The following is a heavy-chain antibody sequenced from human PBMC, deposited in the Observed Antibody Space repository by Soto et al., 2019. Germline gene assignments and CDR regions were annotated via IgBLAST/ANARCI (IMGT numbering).Heavy chain of an antibody. V-gene: IGHV3-15*07. CDR3: TTGGSRITIFGVVSGRYGMDV. J-gene: IGHJ6*02. CDR1: GFTFINAW. D-gene: IGHD3-3*01. CDR2: IKSKTDGGTT. Sequence: GGSLRLSCAASGFTFINAWMNWVRQAPGKGLEWVGRIKSKTDGGTTDYAAPVKGRFTISRDDSKNTLYLQMNSLKTEDTAVYYCTTGGSRITIFGVVSGRYGMDVWGQATTVTVS.